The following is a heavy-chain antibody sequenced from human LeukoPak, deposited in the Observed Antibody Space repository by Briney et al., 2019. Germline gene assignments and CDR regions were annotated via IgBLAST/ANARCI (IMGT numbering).Heavy chain of an antibody. CDR1: GYTFTSYY. Sequence: PVASVKVSCKASGYTFTSYYMHWVRQAPGQGLEWMGWIYSYNGNTNYAQKFQGRVTMTTDTSTSTAYMELRSLRSDDTAEYYCARPKNYGDYGYWGQGTLVTVSS. J-gene: IGHJ4*02. CDR3: ARPKNYGDYGY. V-gene: IGHV1-18*04. CDR2: IYSYNGNT. D-gene: IGHD4-17*01.